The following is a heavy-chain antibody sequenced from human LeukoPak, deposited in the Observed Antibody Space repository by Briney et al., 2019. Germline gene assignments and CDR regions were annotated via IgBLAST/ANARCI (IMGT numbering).Heavy chain of an antibody. Sequence: SETLSLTCTVSDGSLSGHYWSWIRQPPGKGLESIGFVYYSGSTNYNPSLKGRVTISLDTSKNQFSLKLSSVTAADTAVYYCAITYYYGSGSFFDPWGQGTLVTVSS. CDR1: DGSLSGHY. D-gene: IGHD3-10*01. CDR3: AITYYYGSGSFFDP. CDR2: VYYSGST. J-gene: IGHJ5*02. V-gene: IGHV4-59*11.